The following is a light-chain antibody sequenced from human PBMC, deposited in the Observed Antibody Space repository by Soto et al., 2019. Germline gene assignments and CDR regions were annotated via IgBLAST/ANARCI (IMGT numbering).Light chain of an antibody. V-gene: IGKV3-20*01. CDR2: GAS. Sequence: DIWLTQSPGTLSLSPGARATLSCGASQSVSSSYLAWYQKKNGNAPRLLIFGASSRATGIPDRLSGSGYGTDLTITISRMETEDFGVYYCQQYVSHPITFGQGTRLEIK. CDR3: QQYVSHPIT. J-gene: IGKJ5*01. CDR1: QSVSSSY.